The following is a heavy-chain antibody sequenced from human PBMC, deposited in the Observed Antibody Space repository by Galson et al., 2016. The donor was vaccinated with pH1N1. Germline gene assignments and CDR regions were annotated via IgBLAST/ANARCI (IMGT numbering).Heavy chain of an antibody. CDR2: IIPIFGTA. V-gene: IGHV1-69*01. CDR1: GGAFSSYG. CDR3: AREDYYDTDLSDWYFDL. Sequence: QSGAEVKKPGESLKVSCKASGGAFSSYGINWVRQAPGQGLEWMGGIIPIFGTAKYAQNFQGRVTITADESTTTAYMELSSLRSEDTAVYYCAREDYYDTDLSDWYFDLWGRGTLLTVSS. D-gene: IGHD3-22*01. J-gene: IGHJ2*01.